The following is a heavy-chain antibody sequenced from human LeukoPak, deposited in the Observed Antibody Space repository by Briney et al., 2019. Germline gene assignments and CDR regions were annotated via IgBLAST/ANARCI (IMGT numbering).Heavy chain of an antibody. CDR3: ASPQLGQLLLYGMDV. V-gene: IGHV3-30-3*01. Sequence: PGGSLRLSCAASGLTFSSYAMSWVRQAPGKGLEWVAVISYDGSDKYYADSVKGRFIISRDNSKNMLNLQINSLRDEDTAVYYCASPQLGQLLLYGMDVWGQGTTVTVSS. CDR2: ISYDGSDK. D-gene: IGHD1-26*01. J-gene: IGHJ6*02. CDR1: GLTFSSYA.